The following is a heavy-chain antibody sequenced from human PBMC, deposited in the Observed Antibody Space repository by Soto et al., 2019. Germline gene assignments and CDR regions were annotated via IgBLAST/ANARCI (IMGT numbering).Heavy chain of an antibody. V-gene: IGHV4-39*01. J-gene: IGHJ5*02. CDR3: ARQFSGYTYGFLPWFDP. Sequence: SETLSLTCTVSGDSINSRNYYWGWIRQPPGKGLEWIGSVFASGSTFFNPSLKSRVTISVDASKKKFFLNLTSLTAADTAMYYCARQFSGYTYGFLPWFDPWGQGTLVTVSS. CDR2: VFASGST. CDR1: GDSINSRNYY. D-gene: IGHD5-18*01.